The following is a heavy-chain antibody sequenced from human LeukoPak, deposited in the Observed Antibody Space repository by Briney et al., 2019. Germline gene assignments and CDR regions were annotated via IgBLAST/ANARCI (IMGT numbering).Heavy chain of an antibody. D-gene: IGHD3-22*01. J-gene: IGHJ3*02. V-gene: IGHV5-51*01. CDR1: GNSFTSYW. Sequence: GESLKISCKGSGNSFTSYWIGWVRQVPGKGLEWMGIIYPGDSDTRYGPSFQGQVTISADKSISTAYLQWGSLKASDTAMYYCTRGYDGSGYGDAFDIWGQGTMVTVSS. CDR3: TRGYDGSGYGDAFDI. CDR2: IYPGDSDT.